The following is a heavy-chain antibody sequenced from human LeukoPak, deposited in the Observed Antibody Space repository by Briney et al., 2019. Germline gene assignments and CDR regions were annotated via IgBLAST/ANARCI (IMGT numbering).Heavy chain of an antibody. D-gene: IGHD3-3*01. Sequence: SETLSLTCTVSAGSIRSTSYYWGWIRQPPGKGLEWIGSIYYSGSTYYNPSLKSRVTISVDTSKNQFSLKLSSVTAADTAVYYCGRLFYDFWSGHYYYMDVWGKGTTVTVSS. CDR3: GRLFYDFWSGHYYYMDV. V-gene: IGHV4-39*01. CDR1: AGSIRSTSYY. CDR2: IYYSGST. J-gene: IGHJ6*03.